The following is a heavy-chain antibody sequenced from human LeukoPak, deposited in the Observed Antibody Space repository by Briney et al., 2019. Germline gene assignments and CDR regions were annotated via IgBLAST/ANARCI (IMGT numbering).Heavy chain of an antibody. D-gene: IGHD5-18*01. J-gene: IGHJ4*02. CDR3: AKGDVDTAMVTGFDY. CDR2: ISGSGGST. Sequence: GGSLRLSCAASGFTFSSYAMSWVRQAPGEGLEWVSAISGSGGSTYYADSVKGRFTISRDNSKNTLYLQMNSLRAEDTAVYYCAKGDVDTAMVTGFDYWGQGTLVTVSS. V-gene: IGHV3-23*01. CDR1: GFTFSSYA.